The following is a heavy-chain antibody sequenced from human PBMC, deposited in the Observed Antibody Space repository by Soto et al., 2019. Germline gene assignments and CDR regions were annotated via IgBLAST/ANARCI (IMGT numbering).Heavy chain of an antibody. CDR3: ARSERYYDFWSGYYTYYYGMDV. CDR2: IYYSGST. J-gene: IGHJ6*02. Sequence: PSETLSLTCTVSGGSISSYYWSWIRQPPGKGLEWIGYIYYSGSTNYNPSLKSRVTISVDTSKNQFSLKLSSVTAADTAVYYRARSERYYDFWSGYYTYYYGMDVWGQGTTVTVSS. CDR1: GGSISSYY. V-gene: IGHV4-59*01. D-gene: IGHD3-3*01.